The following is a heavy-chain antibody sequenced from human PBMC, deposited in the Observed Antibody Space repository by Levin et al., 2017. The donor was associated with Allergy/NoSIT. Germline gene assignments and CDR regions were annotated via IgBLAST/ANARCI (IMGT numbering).Heavy chain of an antibody. CDR3: ARFVGTAISH. CDR1: GFTFSSNW. D-gene: IGHD5-18*01. V-gene: IGHV3-7*01. CDR2: IKPDGSEE. Sequence: PGGSLRLSCAASGFTFSSNWMTWVRQVPGKGLEWVANIKPDGSEESYVDSVRGRFTISRDNAENSLHLQMNSLRAEDTAVYYCARFVGTAISHWGQGTLVTVSS. J-gene: IGHJ4*02.